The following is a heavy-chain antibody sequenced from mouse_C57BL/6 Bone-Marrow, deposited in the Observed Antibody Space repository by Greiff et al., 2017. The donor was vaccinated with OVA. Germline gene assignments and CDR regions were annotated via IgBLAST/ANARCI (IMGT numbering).Heavy chain of an antibody. CDR1: GFTFSDYG. D-gene: IGHD3-2*01. CDR3: ARHRQPTGFYAMDY. Sequence: EVHLVESGGGLVQPGGSLKLSCAASGFTFSDYGMAWVRQAPRKGPEWVAFISNLAYSIYYADTVTGRFTISRENAKNTLYLEMSSLRSEDTAMYYCARHRQPTGFYAMDYWGQGTSVTVSS. V-gene: IGHV5-15*01. CDR2: ISNLAYSI. J-gene: IGHJ4*01.